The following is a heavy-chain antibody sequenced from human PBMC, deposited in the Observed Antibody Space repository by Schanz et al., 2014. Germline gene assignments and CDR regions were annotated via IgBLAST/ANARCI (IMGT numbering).Heavy chain of an antibody. CDR1: GFTFSSYS. D-gene: IGHD2-2*01. CDR3: AKDLLYGAPMPLNHLDY. J-gene: IGHJ4*02. V-gene: IGHV3-23*04. Sequence: VQLVESGGGVVQFGRSLRLSCVASGFTFSSYSMNWVRQAPGKGLEWVSGFIVDSGNTYYAGSVKGRFSISRDYSKNTLYLQMNSLRAEDTAVYYCAKDLLYGAPMPLNHLDYWGQGTLVTVSS. CDR2: FIVDSGNT.